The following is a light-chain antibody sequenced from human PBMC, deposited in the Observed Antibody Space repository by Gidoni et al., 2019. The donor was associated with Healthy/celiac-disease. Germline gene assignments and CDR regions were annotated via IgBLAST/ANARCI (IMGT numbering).Light chain of an antibody. CDR1: HSISSW. CDR2: KAS. CDR3: QQYNSYPWT. Sequence: DIQINQSPSTLSASVGYRVTITCRASHSISSWLDWYQQKPGKAPKLLIYKASSLESGVPSRFSGIVSGTEFTLTISSLQPDDFATYYCQQYNSYPWTFGQGTKVEIK. J-gene: IGKJ1*01. V-gene: IGKV1-5*03.